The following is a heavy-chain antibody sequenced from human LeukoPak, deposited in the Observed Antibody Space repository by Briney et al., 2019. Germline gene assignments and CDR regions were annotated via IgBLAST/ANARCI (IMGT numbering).Heavy chain of an antibody. CDR1: GYTLTELS. V-gene: IGHV1-24*01. J-gene: IGHJ4*02. Sequence: ASVKVSCKVSGYTLTELSMHWVRQAPGKGLEWMGGFDPEDGETIYAQKFQGRVTMTEDTSTDTAYMELSSLRSEDTAVYYCATGPGYDILAGEGYWGQGTLVTVSS. D-gene: IGHD3-9*01. CDR3: ATGPGYDILAGEGY. CDR2: FDPEDGET.